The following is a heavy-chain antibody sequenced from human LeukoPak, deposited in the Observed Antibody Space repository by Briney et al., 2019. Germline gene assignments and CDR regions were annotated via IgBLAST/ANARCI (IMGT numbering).Heavy chain of an antibody. CDR2: IKSKSDGGTT. CDR3: TTDWYYYDSSGYYPIF. J-gene: IGHJ4*02. D-gene: IGHD3-22*01. Sequence: GGSLRLSCAASGFTFSDAWMSWVRQAPGKGLEWVGRIKSKSDGGTTDCAAPVKGRFTISRDDSKNTLHLQMNSLKTEDTAVYYCTTDWYYYDSSGYYPIFWGQGTLVTVSS. CDR1: GFTFSDAW. V-gene: IGHV3-15*01.